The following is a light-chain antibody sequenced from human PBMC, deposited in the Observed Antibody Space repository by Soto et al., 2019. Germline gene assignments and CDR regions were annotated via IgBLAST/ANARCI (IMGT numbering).Light chain of an antibody. J-gene: IGKJ2*01. CDR2: VAS. Sequence: EIVLTQSPGTLSLSPGERATLSCRASQSISSTYLAWYQQKPGQAPRLLIYVASSRATGIPDRFSGSGSGTDFALTISRLEPEDFAVYYCQQYGSSPRTFVQGTKLEIK. CDR3: QQYGSSPRT. CDR1: QSISSTY. V-gene: IGKV3-20*01.